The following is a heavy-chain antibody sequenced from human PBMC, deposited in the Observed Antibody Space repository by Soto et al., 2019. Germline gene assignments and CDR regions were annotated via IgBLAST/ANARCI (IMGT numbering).Heavy chain of an antibody. D-gene: IGHD6-19*01. CDR2: IYPGDSET. Sequence: GESLKISCKVSGYSFPNFWIGWVRQMPGKGLEWLGSIYPGDSETRYSPSFQGEVTISADKSITTAYLHWSSLRASDTATYYCVKQHPLDSRAWHNWGQGTLVTVSS. CDR3: VKQHPLDSRAWHN. CDR1: GYSFPNFW. V-gene: IGHV5-51*01. J-gene: IGHJ4*02.